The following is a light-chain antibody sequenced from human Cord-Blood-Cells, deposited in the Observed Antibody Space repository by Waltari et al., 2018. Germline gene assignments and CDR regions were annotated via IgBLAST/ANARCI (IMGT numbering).Light chain of an antibody. CDR2: AAS. Sequence: DIQMTQSPSSLSASVGARVTITCRASQSISSYLNWYQQKQGKAPKLLIDAASSLQSGVPSRFSGSGSGTDFTLTISCLQPEDFATYYCQQSYSTPYTFGQGTKLEIK. CDR3: QQSYSTPYT. J-gene: IGKJ2*01. V-gene: IGKV1-39*01. CDR1: QSISSY.